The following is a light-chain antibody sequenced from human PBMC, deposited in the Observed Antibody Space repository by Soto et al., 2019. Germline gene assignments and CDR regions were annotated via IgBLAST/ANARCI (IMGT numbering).Light chain of an antibody. V-gene: IGLV2-14*01. CDR3: SSFTTSTTYV. J-gene: IGLJ1*01. CDR2: EVS. CDR1: SSDVGGYNS. Sequence: QAVVTQPASVSGSPGQSITISCTGTSSDVGGYNSVSWYQQHPGKAPKLMIYEVSHRPSGVSNRFSGSQSANTASLTISGLQAEDEADYYCSSFTTSTTYVFGTGTKLTVL.